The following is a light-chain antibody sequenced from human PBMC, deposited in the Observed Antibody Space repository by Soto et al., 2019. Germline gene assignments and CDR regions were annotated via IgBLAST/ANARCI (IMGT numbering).Light chain of an antibody. Sequence: DIQITQSPSSLSASVGDRVTITCRASQSIRRASQTITTSLSWYQQKPGEAPKLLIYAASTLRSGVPLRFSGSGSETDFSLTISGLHPDDFATYYCQQADSLPLVTFGQGTRREIK. CDR3: QQADSLPLVT. CDR1: QTITTS. V-gene: IGKV1-39*01. J-gene: IGKJ5*01. CDR2: AAS.